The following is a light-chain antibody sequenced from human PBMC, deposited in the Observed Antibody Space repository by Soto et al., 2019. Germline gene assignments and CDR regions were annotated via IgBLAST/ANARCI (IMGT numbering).Light chain of an antibody. Sequence: AIQLTQSPSSLSASVGDRVTVTFRASQGIGSSLAWYQQKPGKPPKLLIYDASTLEGGVPSRFSGSGSGTDFTLTISSLHAEDFATYSCQQFNSYPLTFGTGTKVDIK. CDR1: QGIGSS. CDR2: DAS. J-gene: IGKJ3*01. CDR3: QQFNSYPLT. V-gene: IGKV1-13*02.